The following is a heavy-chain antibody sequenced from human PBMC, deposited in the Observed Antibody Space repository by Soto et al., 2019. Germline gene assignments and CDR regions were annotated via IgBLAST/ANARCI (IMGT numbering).Heavy chain of an antibody. CDR1: GGSFSGYY. Sequence: QVQLQQWGAGLLKPSETLSLTCAVYGGSFSGYYWSWIRQPPGKGLEWIGEINHSGSTNYNPSLKSRVTISVDTSKNQFSLKLSSVTAADTAVYYCLYVWGSYRRFDYWGQGTLVTVSS. CDR3: LYVWGSYRRFDY. J-gene: IGHJ4*02. CDR2: INHSGST. V-gene: IGHV4-34*01. D-gene: IGHD3-16*02.